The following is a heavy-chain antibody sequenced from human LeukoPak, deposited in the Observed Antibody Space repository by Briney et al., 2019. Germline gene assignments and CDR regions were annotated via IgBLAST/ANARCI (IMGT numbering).Heavy chain of an antibody. V-gene: IGHV3-74*01. D-gene: IGHD5-12*01. J-gene: IGHJ4*02. CDR1: GFTFSNFW. Sequence: PGGSLRLSCAASGFTFSNFWMHWVRQAPGKGLVWVSRINSDGSSTSYADSVKGRVTISRDNAKKTLYLQMNSLRAEDTAVYYCARGRSGHYFDYWGQGTLVTVPS. CDR2: INSDGSST. CDR3: ARGRSGHYFDY.